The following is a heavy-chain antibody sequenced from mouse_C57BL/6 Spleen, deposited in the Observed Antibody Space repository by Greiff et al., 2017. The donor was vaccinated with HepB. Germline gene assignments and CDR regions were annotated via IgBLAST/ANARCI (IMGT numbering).Heavy chain of an antibody. CDR3: APLYYDYDGYFDY. CDR2: IHPNSGST. Sequence: QVQLQQPGAELVKPGASVKLSCKASGYTFTSYWMHWVKQRPGQGLEWIGMIHPNSGSTNYNEKFKSKATLTVDKSSSTAYMQLSSLTSEDSAVYYCAPLYYDYDGYFDYWGQGTTLTVSS. D-gene: IGHD2-4*01. J-gene: IGHJ2*01. CDR1: GYTFTSYW. V-gene: IGHV1-64*01.